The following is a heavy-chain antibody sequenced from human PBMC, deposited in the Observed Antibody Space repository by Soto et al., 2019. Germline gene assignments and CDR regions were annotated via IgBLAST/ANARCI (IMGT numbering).Heavy chain of an antibody. CDR1: EYSFTTSC. J-gene: IGHJ6*02. Sequence: KISKDSCEYSFTTSCSGWVRHLPEKGLEWMGFMDPGDSDSKYSPYFQGQVTMSADKSISTAYLQWPSLEASHTTIYYCVRQGGTTSDVVVLCVWGQGTTGTVSS. CDR3: VRQGGTTSDVVVLCV. D-gene: IGHD2-15*01. CDR2: MDPGDSDS. V-gene: IGHV5-51*01.